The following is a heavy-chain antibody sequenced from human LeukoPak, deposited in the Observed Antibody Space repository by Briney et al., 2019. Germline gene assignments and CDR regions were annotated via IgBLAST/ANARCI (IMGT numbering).Heavy chain of an antibody. CDR2: IIPILGIA. D-gene: IGHD6-13*01. CDR3: ARDRGAAAGPPFDY. V-gene: IGHV1-69*04. CDR1: GGTFSSYA. J-gene: IGHJ4*02. Sequence: GASVKVSCKASGGTFSSYAISWVRQAPGQGLEWMGRIIPILGIANYAQKFQGRVTITADKSTSTAYMELSSLRSEDTAMYYCARDRGAAAGPPFDYWGQGTLVTVSS.